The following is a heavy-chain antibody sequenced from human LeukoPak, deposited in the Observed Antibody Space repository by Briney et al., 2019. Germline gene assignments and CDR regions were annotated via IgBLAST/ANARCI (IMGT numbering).Heavy chain of an antibody. CDR1: GGSISSGGYY. Sequence: ASQTLSLTCTVSGGSISSGGYYRSWIRQHPGKGLEWIGYIYYSGSTYYNPSLKSRVTISVDTSKNQFSLKLSSVTAADTAVYYCARDSDPRGGAFDIWGQGTMAAVSS. CDR3: ARDSDPRGGAFDI. D-gene: IGHD3-10*01. V-gene: IGHV4-31*03. J-gene: IGHJ3*02. CDR2: IYYSGST.